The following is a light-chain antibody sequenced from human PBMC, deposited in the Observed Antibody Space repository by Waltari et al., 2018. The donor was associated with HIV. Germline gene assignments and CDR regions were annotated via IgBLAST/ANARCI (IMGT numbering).Light chain of an antibody. Sequence: QSALTQPPSASGSPGQSVTLSCTGTSSDVGGYNYVSWHQQHPGKAPKRMIDDVIKRPAGVSDLFLGSKAGNTASLTVPGLQPEDEADYYCSSHAGSKVVFGGGTRLTVL. CDR3: SSHAGSKVV. J-gene: IGLJ2*01. CDR2: DVI. CDR1: SSDVGGYNY. V-gene: IGLV2-8*01.